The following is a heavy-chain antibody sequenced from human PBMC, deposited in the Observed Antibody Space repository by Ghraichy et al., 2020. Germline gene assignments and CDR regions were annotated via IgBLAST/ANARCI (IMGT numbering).Heavy chain of an antibody. CDR2: IIPIFGTA. CDR3: VSRWLQFPAFDI. Sequence: SVKVSCKASGGTFSSYAISWVRQAPGQGLEWMGGIIPIFGTANYAQKFQGRVTITADESTSTAYMELSSLRSEDTAVYYCVSRWLQFPAFDIWGQGTMVTVSS. V-gene: IGHV1-69*13. CDR1: GGTFSSYA. D-gene: IGHD5-24*01. J-gene: IGHJ3*02.